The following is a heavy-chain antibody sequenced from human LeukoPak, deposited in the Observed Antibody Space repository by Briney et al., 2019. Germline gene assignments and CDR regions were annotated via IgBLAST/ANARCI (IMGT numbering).Heavy chain of an antibody. Sequence: GGSLRLSCAASEFIFSGYWVNWVRQAPGKGLGWVANIKQDGSEKQYVDSVRGRFTISRDNAKNSLYLQMNSLRVEDTAVYYCARDGFVGAADYWGQGTLVTVSS. CDR2: IKQDGSEK. J-gene: IGHJ4*02. D-gene: IGHD6-13*01. CDR3: ARDGFVGAADY. CDR1: EFIFSGYW. V-gene: IGHV3-7*01.